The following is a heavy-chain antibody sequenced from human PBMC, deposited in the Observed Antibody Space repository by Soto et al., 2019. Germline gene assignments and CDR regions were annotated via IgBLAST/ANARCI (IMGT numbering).Heavy chain of an antibody. CDR2: ISYDGSNK. Sequence: GGSLRLSCAASGFTFSSYAMHWVRQAPGKGLEWVAVISYDGSNKYYADSVKGRFTISRDNSKNTLYLQMNSLRAEDTAVYYCARGGPKISYYYGMDVWGQGTTVTVSS. D-gene: IGHD3-16*01. CDR3: ARGGPKISYYYGMDV. J-gene: IGHJ6*02. CDR1: GFTFSSYA. V-gene: IGHV3-30-3*01.